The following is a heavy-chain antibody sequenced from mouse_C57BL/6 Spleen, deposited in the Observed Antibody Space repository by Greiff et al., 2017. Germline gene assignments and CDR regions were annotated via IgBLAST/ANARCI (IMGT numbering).Heavy chain of an antibody. Sequence: QVQLQQPGAELVKPGASVKMSCKASGYTFTSYWITWVKQRPGQGLEWIGDIYPGSGSTNYNEKFKSKATLTVDTSSSTAYMQLSSLTSEDSAVYYCARRGIYYGSRYGYFDVWGTGTTVTVSS. CDR1: GYTFTSYW. D-gene: IGHD1-1*01. CDR2: IYPGSGST. J-gene: IGHJ1*03. V-gene: IGHV1-55*01. CDR3: ARRGIYYGSRYGYFDV.